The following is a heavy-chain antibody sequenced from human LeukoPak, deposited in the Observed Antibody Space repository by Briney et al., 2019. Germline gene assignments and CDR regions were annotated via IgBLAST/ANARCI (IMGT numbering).Heavy chain of an antibody. CDR3: AKDSHDDTSS. CDR2: IIPIFGKA. D-gene: IGHD3-9*01. J-gene: IGHJ5*02. V-gene: IGHV1-69*01. Sequence: ASVKVPCKASGVTFSSYAISWVRQATGQGLEWMGGIIPIFGKANYAQKFQGRVTITAVASTSTAYMERSSVRTEYTCVNYCAKDSHDDTSSWGQGTLVTVSS. CDR1: GVTFSSYA.